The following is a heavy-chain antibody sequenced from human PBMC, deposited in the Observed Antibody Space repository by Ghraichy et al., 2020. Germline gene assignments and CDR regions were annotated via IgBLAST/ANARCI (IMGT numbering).Heavy chain of an antibody. CDR1: GFTFSSYS. J-gene: IGHJ4*02. V-gene: IGHV3-48*02. D-gene: IGHD5-12*01. Sequence: LSLTCAASGFTFSSYSMNWVRQAPGKGLEWGSYISSSSSTIYYADSVKGRFTISRDNAKNSLYLQMNSLRDEDTAVYYCARGGGDGIYVDYWGQGTLVTVSS. CDR2: ISSSSSTI. CDR3: ARGGGDGIYVDY.